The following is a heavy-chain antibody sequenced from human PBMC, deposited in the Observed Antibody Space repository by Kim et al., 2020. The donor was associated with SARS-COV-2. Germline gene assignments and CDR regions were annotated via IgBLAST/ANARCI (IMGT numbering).Heavy chain of an antibody. D-gene: IGHD4-17*01. CDR2: INRDGSST. CDR3: ARDAYGDY. J-gene: IGHJ4*02. V-gene: IGHV3-74*01. CDR1: GFTFSSYW. Sequence: GGSLRLSCAASGFTFSSYWMHWVSQAPGKGLVWVSRINRDGSSTNYADSVKGRFTIARDNAKNTLYLQMNSLRAEDTAVYHCARDAYGDYCGQGTLVTVSS.